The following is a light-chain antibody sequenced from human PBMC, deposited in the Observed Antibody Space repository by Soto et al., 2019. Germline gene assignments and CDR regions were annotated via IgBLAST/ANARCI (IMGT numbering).Light chain of an antibody. V-gene: IGKV3-20*01. J-gene: IGKJ1*01. CDR1: QSVSDSY. Sequence: EIVLTQSPGTLSLSPGERATLSCRASQSVSDSYLAWYQQKPGQAPRLLIYGVSKGATGTPDRFGGSGSETDFTLTITRLEPEDFAVYYCQQYGTSPWAFGQGTKVDIK. CDR3: QQYGTSPWA. CDR2: GVS.